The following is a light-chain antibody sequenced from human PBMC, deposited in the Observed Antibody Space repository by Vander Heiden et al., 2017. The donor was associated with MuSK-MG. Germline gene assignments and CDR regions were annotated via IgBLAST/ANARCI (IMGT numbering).Light chain of an antibody. CDR2: AAS. Sequence: DVQMTHSPSSLSASVGDRVTITCRASQRIGTYVSWYQQKEGKAPHLLVFAASNVESGVPSRFSDSGSGTDFTLSISRLQPEDISTYYCQQCDSTPWTFGQGTKVDI. CDR1: QRIGTY. CDR3: QQCDSTPWT. J-gene: IGKJ1*01. V-gene: IGKV1-39*01.